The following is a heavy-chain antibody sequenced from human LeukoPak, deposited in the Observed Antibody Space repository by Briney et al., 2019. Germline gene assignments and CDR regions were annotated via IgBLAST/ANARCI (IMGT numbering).Heavy chain of an antibody. V-gene: IGHV3-21*01. Sequence: GSLRPSCAASGFSFSSYGMSWFRQAPGKGLEWVSSISSSSNYIYHADSVKGRFTISRDNAKNSLYLQMNSLRAEDTAVYYCARDLGPTAPYFDYWGQGTLVTVSS. J-gene: IGHJ4*02. CDR1: GFSFSSYG. CDR2: ISSSSNYI. CDR3: ARDLGPTAPYFDY.